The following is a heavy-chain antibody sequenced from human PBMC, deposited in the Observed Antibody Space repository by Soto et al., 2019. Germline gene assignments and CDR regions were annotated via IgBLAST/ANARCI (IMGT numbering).Heavy chain of an antibody. V-gene: IGHV1-69*06. CDR3: ARGRAVTYLYYYDMDV. D-gene: IGHD4-17*01. CDR2: IIPIFGTT. CDR1: GGTFSNYV. J-gene: IGHJ6*02. Sequence: SVKVSCKASGGTFSNYVISWVRQAPGQGLEWMGGIIPIFGTTNYARKFQGRVTITADKSTSTAYMELNSLRSEDTAVYYCARGRAVTYLYYYDMDVWGQGTTVTVSS.